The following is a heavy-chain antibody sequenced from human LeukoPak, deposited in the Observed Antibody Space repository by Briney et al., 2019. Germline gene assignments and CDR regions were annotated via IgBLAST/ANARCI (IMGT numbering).Heavy chain of an antibody. J-gene: IGHJ4*02. CDR1: GFTFSSYA. V-gene: IGHV3-23*01. CDR3: ARWGNDYSQFDS. D-gene: IGHD4-11*01. Sequence: GGSLRLSCAASGFTFSSYAMGWVRQAPGKGLEWVSAISGSGGSTYYADSVKGRFTISRDNSKNTLFLQMNSLRTEDTAVYFCARWGNDYSQFDSWGQGTLVTVS. CDR2: ISGSGGST.